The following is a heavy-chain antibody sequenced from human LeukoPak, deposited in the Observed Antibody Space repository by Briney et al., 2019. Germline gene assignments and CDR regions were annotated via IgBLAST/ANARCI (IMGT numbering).Heavy chain of an antibody. CDR3: ARETGIVGATAAYGYYFDY. CDR1: GLTFRSYW. Sequence: GGSLRLSCAASGLTFRSYWMHWVRQAPGKGLVWVSRINSDGSSTNYADSVKGRSTISRDNAKNTLYLQMNSLRAEDTAVYFCARETGIVGATAAYGYYFDYWGPGTLVTVSS. V-gene: IGHV3-74*01. CDR2: INSDGSST. D-gene: IGHD1-26*01. J-gene: IGHJ4*02.